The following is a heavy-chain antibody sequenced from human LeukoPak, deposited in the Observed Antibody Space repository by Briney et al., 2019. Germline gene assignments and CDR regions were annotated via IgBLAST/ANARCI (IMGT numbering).Heavy chain of an antibody. CDR3: ARDLLAVAGKNY. CDR1: GFTFADYG. J-gene: IGHJ4*02. Sequence: PGGSLRLSCGPSGFTFADYGMSWVRHAPGKGLEWVSGINWKGGSTGYADSVEGRFTISRDNAKNSLYLQMNSLRVEDTALYYCARDLLAVAGKNYWGQGTLVTVSS. V-gene: IGHV3-20*04. D-gene: IGHD6-19*01. CDR2: INWKGGST.